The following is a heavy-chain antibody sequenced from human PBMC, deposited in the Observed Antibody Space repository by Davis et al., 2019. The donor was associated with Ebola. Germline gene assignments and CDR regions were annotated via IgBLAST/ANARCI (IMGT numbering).Heavy chain of an antibody. Sequence: GSLRLSCAVYGGSFSGYYWSWIRQPPGKGLEWIGEINHSGSTNYNPSLKSRVTISVDTSKNQFSLKLSSVTAADTAVYYCARDEFLGGMDVWGQGTTVTVSS. CDR1: GGSFSGYY. CDR3: ARDEFLGGMDV. CDR2: INHSGST. J-gene: IGHJ6*02. V-gene: IGHV4-34*01. D-gene: IGHD3-3*01.